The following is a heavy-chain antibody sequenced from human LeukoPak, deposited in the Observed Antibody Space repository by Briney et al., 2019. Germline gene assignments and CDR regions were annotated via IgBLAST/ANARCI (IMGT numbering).Heavy chain of an antibody. D-gene: IGHD2-15*01. V-gene: IGHV1-46*01. J-gene: IGHJ2*01. CDR2: INPTGGST. Sequence: ASVKVSCEASGYTFTSYFMHWVRQAPGQGLEWMGVINPTGGSTSYAQKFQGRVTMTRDTSTSTVYMELSSLRPEDTAVYYCARVVWDCTGGSCYSEATRQGDWYFDLWGRGTLVTVSS. CDR3: ARVVWDCTGGSCYSEATRQGDWYFDL. CDR1: GYTFTSYF.